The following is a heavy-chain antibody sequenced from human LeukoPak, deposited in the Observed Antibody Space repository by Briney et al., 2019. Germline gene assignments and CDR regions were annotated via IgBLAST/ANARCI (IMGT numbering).Heavy chain of an antibody. V-gene: IGHV1-3*03. CDR1: GYTFTSYA. CDR3: ARGRGNDYGDYRYYYYMDV. CDR2: INAGNGNT. Sequence: ASVKVSCKASGYTFTSYAMHWVRQAPGQRLEWMGWINAGNGNTKYSQEFQGRVTITRDTSASTAYTELSSLRSEGMAVYYCARGRGNDYGDYRYYYYMDVWGKGTTVTVSS. D-gene: IGHD4-17*01. J-gene: IGHJ6*03.